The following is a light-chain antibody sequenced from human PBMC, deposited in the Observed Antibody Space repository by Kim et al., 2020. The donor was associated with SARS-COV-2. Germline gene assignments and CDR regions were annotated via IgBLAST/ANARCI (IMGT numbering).Light chain of an antibody. Sequence: DIQMTQSPSSLSASVGDRVTITCRASQNIRNSLAWFQQKPGKAPKSLIYGASTLQSGVPSRFSGGGSGTDFTLTISSLQPEDFAIYFCCHDSGCPITFGQGTRLEIK. J-gene: IGKJ5*01. CDR2: GAS. V-gene: IGKV1-16*01. CDR1: QNIRNS. CDR3: CHDSGCPIT.